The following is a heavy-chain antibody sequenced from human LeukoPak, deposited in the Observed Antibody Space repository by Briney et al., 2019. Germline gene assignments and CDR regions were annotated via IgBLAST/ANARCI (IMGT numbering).Heavy chain of an antibody. Sequence: GGSLRLSCAASGFTFSSYWIHWVRHAPGKGLVWVSLINTDGSATYYADSVNGRFTISRDNAKNTLYLQINSLRAEDTAVYYCARSGELIDYWGQGTLVTVSS. CDR2: INTDGSAT. CDR1: GFTFSSYW. J-gene: IGHJ4*02. CDR3: ARSGELIDY. D-gene: IGHD3-10*01. V-gene: IGHV3-74*01.